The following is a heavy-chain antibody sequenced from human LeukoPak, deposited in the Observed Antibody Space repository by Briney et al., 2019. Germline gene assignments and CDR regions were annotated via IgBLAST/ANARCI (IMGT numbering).Heavy chain of an antibody. CDR3: AKVPDYYLVYNYFDY. Sequence: GGSLRLSCTASGFTFSSYAMSWVRQAPGKGLEWVAVISYDGSNKYYADSVKGRFTISRDNSKNTLYLQMNSLRAEDTAVYYCAKVPDYYLVYNYFDYWGQGTLVTVSS. V-gene: IGHV3-30*18. D-gene: IGHD3-22*01. CDR1: GFTFSSYA. J-gene: IGHJ4*02. CDR2: ISYDGSNK.